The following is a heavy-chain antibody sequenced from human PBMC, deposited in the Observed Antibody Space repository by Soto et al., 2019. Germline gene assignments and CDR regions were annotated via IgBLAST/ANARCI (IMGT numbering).Heavy chain of an antibody. V-gene: IGHV1-69*01. CDR2: ILPFFDLA. Sequence: QVQLVQSGAEVKKPGSSVKVSCKASGGTFSTYAVSWVRQAPGQGLEWMGGILPFFDLANYAQNFQGRVTITADEPTGTSVMELSSLRSEDTAVYYCAREARNYDCWSGYYPPDLFDYWGQGTLVTVSS. J-gene: IGHJ4*02. CDR1: GGTFSTYA. D-gene: IGHD3-3*01. CDR3: AREARNYDCWSGYYPPDLFDY.